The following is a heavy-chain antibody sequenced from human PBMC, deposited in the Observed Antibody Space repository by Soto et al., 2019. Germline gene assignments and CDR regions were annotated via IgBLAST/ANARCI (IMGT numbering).Heavy chain of an antibody. D-gene: IGHD4-4*01. Sequence: SETLSLTCTVSGYSISSGYYWGWIRQPPGKGLEWIGSIYHSGSTYYNPSLKSRVTISVDTSKNQFSLKLSSVTAADTAVYYCARDHLYSNYYYYYGMDVWGQGTTVTVSS. CDR2: IYHSGST. CDR1: GYSISSGYY. V-gene: IGHV4-38-2*02. J-gene: IGHJ6*02. CDR3: ARDHLYSNYYYYYGMDV.